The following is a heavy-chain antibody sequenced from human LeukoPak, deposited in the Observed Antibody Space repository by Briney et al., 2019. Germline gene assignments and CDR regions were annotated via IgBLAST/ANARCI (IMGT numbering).Heavy chain of an antibody. CDR1: GFTFSSYA. Sequence: GGSLRLSCAASGFTFSSYAMSWFRQAPGKGLEWVSGISGSGIGGRTHYADSVKGRFTISRDNSKNTLYLQMNSLRVEDTAVYYCARGQDTVITSRDAFDIWGQGTMVTVSS. CDR2: ISGSGIGGRT. CDR3: ARGQDTVITSRDAFDI. V-gene: IGHV3-23*01. D-gene: IGHD4-23*01. J-gene: IGHJ3*02.